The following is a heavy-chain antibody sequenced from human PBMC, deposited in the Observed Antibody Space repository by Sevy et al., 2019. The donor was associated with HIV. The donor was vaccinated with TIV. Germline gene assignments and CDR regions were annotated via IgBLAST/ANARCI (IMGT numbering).Heavy chain of an antibody. D-gene: IGHD2-15*01. V-gene: IGHV1-69*13. CDR3: ARGDIVVVVAATPRVSWFDP. J-gene: IGHJ5*02. CDR2: IIPIFRTA. Sequence: ASVKVSCKASGGTFSSYAISWVRHAPGQGLEWMGGIIPIFRTANYAQKFQGRVTITADESTSTAYMELSSLRSEDTAVYYCARGDIVVVVAATPRVSWFDPWGQGTLVTVSS. CDR1: GGTFSSYA.